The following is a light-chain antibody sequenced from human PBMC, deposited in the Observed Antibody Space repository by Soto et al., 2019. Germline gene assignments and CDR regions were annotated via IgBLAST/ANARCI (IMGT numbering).Light chain of an antibody. J-gene: IGKJ1*01. CDR1: QSISSW. Sequence: EIQMTQSPSSLSASVGDRVTITCRASQSISSWSAWYQQKPGKAPKLLIYDASSLESGVPSRFSGSGSGTEFTLTISSLQPDDFATYYCQQYNSYSRWTFGQGTKADIK. CDR2: DAS. CDR3: QQYNSYSRWT. V-gene: IGKV1-5*01.